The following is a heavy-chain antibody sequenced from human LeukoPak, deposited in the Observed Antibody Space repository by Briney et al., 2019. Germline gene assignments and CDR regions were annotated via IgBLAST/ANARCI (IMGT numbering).Heavy chain of an antibody. CDR1: GGSISSSSYY. CDR3: ASLPNYYDSSGRSSYYFDY. V-gene: IGHV4-39*07. D-gene: IGHD3-22*01. J-gene: IGHJ4*02. CDR2: IYYSGST. Sequence: SETLSLTCTVSGGSISSSSYYWGWIRQPPGKGLEWIGSIYYSGSTYYNPSLKSRVTISVDTSKNQFSLKLSSVTAADTAVYYCASLPNYYDSSGRSSYYFDYWGQGTLVTVSS.